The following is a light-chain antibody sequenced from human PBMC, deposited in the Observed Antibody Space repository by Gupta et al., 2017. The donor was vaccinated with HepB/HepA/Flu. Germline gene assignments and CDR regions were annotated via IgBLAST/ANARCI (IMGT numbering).Light chain of an antibody. CDR2: NTN. CDR3: VISVGHGIRV. V-gene: IGLV8-61*01. Sequence: QTVVTQEPSFAVSPGGTVTLTCGLSSGSVSTSYYPGWYQQTPGPNPRTLIDNTNTRSSGVPERCSGSLLANNEALHITGDQADDESHDDCVISVGHGIRVCGGGTKMTV. CDR1: SGSVSTSYY. J-gene: IGLJ3*02.